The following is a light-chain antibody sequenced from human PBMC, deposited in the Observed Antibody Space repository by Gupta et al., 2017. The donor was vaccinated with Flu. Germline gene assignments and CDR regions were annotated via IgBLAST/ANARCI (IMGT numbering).Light chain of an antibody. J-gene: IGKJ2*01. CDR3: MQGTHWPPYT. V-gene: IGKV2-30*01. Sequence: CRSSQSLGNGDGNTFVWLFYQRPGHSPRRLIHKISNRSSGIPDRFSGSGSGTDFTLEISRGEAEDVGLYYRMQGTHWPPYTFGQGTKLEIK. CDR2: KIS. CDR1: QSLGNGDGNTF.